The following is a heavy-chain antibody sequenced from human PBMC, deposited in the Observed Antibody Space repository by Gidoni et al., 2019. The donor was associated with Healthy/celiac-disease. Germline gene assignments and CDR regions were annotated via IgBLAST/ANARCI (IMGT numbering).Heavy chain of an antibody. J-gene: IGHJ4*02. D-gene: IGHD6-13*01. Sequence: QVQLVESGGGVVQPGRSLRLSCAASGFTCGSYAMHWFRQAPGKGLGWVAVISYDGSNKYYADSVKGRFTISRDNSKNTLYLQMNSLRAEDTAVYYFARDRSIAAAGTLDYWGQGTLVTVSS. CDR2: ISYDGSNK. CDR3: ARDRSIAAAGTLDY. CDR1: GFTCGSYA. V-gene: IGHV3-30*01.